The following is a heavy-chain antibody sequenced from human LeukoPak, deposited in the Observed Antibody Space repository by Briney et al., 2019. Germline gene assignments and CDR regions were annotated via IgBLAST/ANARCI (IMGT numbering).Heavy chain of an antibody. J-gene: IGHJ4*02. CDR2: INVHNGNT. Sequence: ASVKVSCKPSGYTFSSYGISWVRQAPGQGLEWMGWINVHNGNTKYTQKFQGRVTMTTDISTSTAYMELRGLRPDDTAVYYCARDLLLYSSGWTGFFDYWGQGTLVTVSS. V-gene: IGHV1-18*01. CDR1: GYTFSSYG. CDR3: ARDLLLYSSGWTGFFDY. D-gene: IGHD6-25*01.